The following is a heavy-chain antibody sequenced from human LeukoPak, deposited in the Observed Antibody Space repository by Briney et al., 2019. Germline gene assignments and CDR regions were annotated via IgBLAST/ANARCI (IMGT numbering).Heavy chain of an antibody. Sequence: PGGSLRLSCAASGFTFSHAWMSWVRQAPGKGLEWVSAITATSSSTHDADSVQGRFTISRDNSKNTLYLQMDSLRPEDTAIYYCAKLFESGTYNNFFHYWGQGTLVTVFS. J-gene: IGHJ4*02. D-gene: IGHD3-10*01. CDR1: GFTFSHAW. CDR3: AKLFESGTYNNFFHY. CDR2: ITATSSST. V-gene: IGHV3-23*01.